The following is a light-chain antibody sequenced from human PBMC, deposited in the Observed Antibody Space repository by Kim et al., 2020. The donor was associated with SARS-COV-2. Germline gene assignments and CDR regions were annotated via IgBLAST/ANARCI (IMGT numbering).Light chain of an antibody. CDR2: GKN. V-gene: IGLV3-19*01. CDR1: SLRSYY. Sequence: ALGQTVRITCQGDSLRSYYASWYQQKPGQAPVLVIYGKNNRPSGIPDRFSGYSSGNTASLTITGAQAEDEADYYCNSRDSSGNHLVFGGGTQLTVL. J-gene: IGLJ3*02. CDR3: NSRDSSGNHLV.